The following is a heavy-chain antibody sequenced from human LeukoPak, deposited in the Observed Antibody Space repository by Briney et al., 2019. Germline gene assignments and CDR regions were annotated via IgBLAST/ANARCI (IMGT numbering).Heavy chain of an antibody. CDR3: ARDRGYCSSTSCYLSGMDV. D-gene: IGHD2-2*01. V-gene: IGHV3-33*01. CDR1: GFTFSSYG. Sequence: GGSLRLPCAASGFTFSSYGMHWVSQAPGKGPEWVAVIWYDGSNKYYADSVKGRFTISRDNSKNTLYLQMNSLRAEDTAVYYCARDRGYCSSTSCYLSGMDVWGQGTTVTVSS. J-gene: IGHJ6*02. CDR2: IWYDGSNK.